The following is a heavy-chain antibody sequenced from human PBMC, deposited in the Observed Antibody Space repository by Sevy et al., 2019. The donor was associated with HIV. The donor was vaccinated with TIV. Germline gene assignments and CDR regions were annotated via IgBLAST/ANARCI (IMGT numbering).Heavy chain of an antibody. Sequence: GGSLRLSCAASGFNFNIAAIHWVRQAPGRGLEWVARIRSRADSYETEYSASVRGRFTISRDDSSTTAYLQMNSLKTEDTVVYSCTRQGVIAELDLWGQGTLVTVSS. J-gene: IGHJ5*02. CDR1: GFNFNIAA. CDR2: IRSRADSYET. V-gene: IGHV3-73*01. D-gene: IGHD2-15*01. CDR3: TRQGVIAELDL.